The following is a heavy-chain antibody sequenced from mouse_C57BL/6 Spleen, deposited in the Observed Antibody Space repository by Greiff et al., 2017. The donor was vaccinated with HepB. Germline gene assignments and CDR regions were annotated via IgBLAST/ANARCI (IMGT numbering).Heavy chain of an antibody. Sequence: EVQLQQSGPGLVKPSQSLSLTCSVTGYSITSGYYWNWIRQFPGNKLEWMGYISYDGSNNYNPSLKNRISITRDTSKNQFFLKLNSVTTEDTATYYCAREGNYGSSSWGYFDVWGTGTTVTVSS. V-gene: IGHV3-6*01. D-gene: IGHD1-1*01. J-gene: IGHJ1*03. CDR3: AREGNYGSSSWGYFDV. CDR2: ISYDGSN. CDR1: GYSITSGYY.